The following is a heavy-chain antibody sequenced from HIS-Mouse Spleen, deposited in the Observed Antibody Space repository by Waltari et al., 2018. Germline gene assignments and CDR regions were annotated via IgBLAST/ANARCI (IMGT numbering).Heavy chain of an antibody. V-gene: IGHV4-39*07. CDR2: IYYSGST. J-gene: IGHJ2*01. CDR1: GGSISSSSYY. Sequence: QLQLQESGPGLVKPSETLSLTCTVSGGSISSSSYYWGWIRQPPGKGLDWIGSIYYSGSTSNNPSLKSRVTISVDTSKNQFSLKLSSVTAADTAVYYCAREIPYSSSWYDWYFDLWGRGTLVTVSS. CDR3: AREIPYSSSWYDWYFDL. D-gene: IGHD6-13*01.